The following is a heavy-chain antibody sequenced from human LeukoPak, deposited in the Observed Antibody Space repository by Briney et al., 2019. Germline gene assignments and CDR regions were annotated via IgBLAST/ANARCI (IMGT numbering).Heavy chain of an antibody. Sequence: GGSLRLSCAASGFTFSDYEMNWVRQAPGKGLEWVLSISSSSSYISYADSLKGRFTISRDNAKNSLYLQMNSLRVEDTAVYYCARDGAMDQGRDLDYWGQGTLVTVSS. CDR3: ARDGAMDQGRDLDY. D-gene: IGHD3-10*01. V-gene: IGHV3-21*01. CDR1: GFTFSDYE. J-gene: IGHJ4*02. CDR2: ISSSSSYI.